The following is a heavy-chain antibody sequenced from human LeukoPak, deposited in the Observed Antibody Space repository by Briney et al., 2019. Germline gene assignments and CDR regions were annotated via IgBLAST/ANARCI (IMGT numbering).Heavy chain of an antibody. CDR3: ARSSGWTEPEYFQH. Sequence: GASVKVSCKASGYTFTSYGISWVRQAPGQGLEWMGWISAYNGNTNCAQKLQGRVAMTTDTSTSTAYMELRSLRSDDTAVYYCARSSGWTEPEYFQHWGQGTLVTVSS. CDR1: GYTFTSYG. J-gene: IGHJ1*01. D-gene: IGHD6-19*01. V-gene: IGHV1-18*01. CDR2: ISAYNGNT.